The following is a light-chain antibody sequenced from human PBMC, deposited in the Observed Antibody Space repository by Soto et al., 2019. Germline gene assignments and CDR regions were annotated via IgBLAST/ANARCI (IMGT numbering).Light chain of an antibody. Sequence: DIQMTQSPSSLSASVGDRVTITCRASQNINNYLNWFQQKPGKAPKLLIYAASGLESGVPSRFSGSGSGTDFTLTISSLQPEDSATYYCQQSYSIVCTFGQGTKVEIK. J-gene: IGKJ1*01. CDR3: QQSYSIVCT. CDR2: AAS. CDR1: QNINNY. V-gene: IGKV1-39*01.